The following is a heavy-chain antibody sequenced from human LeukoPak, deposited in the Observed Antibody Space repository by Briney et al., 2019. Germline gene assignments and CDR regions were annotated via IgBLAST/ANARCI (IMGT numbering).Heavy chain of an antibody. V-gene: IGHV4-4*02. CDR2: IYYTGSR. D-gene: IGHD2-8*02. CDR1: GASISSSDW. J-gene: IGHJ6*02. CDR3: ARAVHPQRVPVKDAYGLDV. Sequence: SETLSLTCVVSGASISSSDWWSWVRRSPGKGLEWIGEIYYTGSRNYNPSLKSRVAMSVDTSKNQFSLELTSVTAADTAEYYCARAVHPQRVPVKDAYGLDVWGQGTTVTVSS.